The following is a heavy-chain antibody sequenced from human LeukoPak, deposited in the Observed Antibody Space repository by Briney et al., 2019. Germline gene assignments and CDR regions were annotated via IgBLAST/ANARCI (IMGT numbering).Heavy chain of an antibody. D-gene: IGHD6-19*01. CDR2: IYYSGST. Sequence: NPSETLSLTCTVSGGSISTYYWSWIRQPPGKGLEWIGYIYYSGSTNYNPSLKSRVTISVDTSKNQFSLKLSSVTAADTAVYYCARAKQWLVSLLSPPNWFDPWGQGTLVTVSS. CDR1: GGSISTYY. J-gene: IGHJ5*02. CDR3: ARAKQWLVSLLSPPNWFDP. V-gene: IGHV4-59*01.